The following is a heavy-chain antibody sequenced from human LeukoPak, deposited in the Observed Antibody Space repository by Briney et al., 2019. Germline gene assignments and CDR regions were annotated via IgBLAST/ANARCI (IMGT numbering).Heavy chain of an antibody. Sequence: SVKVSCRASGYTFTSYDINWVRQAPGQGLEWMGRIIPILGIANYAQKFQGRVTITADKSTSTAYMELSSLRSEDTAVYYCARESSGWFGYWGQGTLVTVSS. CDR3: ARESSGWFGY. J-gene: IGHJ4*02. CDR1: GYTFTSYD. V-gene: IGHV1-69*04. CDR2: IIPILGIA. D-gene: IGHD6-19*01.